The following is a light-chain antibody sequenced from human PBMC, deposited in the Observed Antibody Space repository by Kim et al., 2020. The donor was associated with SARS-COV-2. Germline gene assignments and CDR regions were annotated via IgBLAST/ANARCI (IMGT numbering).Light chain of an antibody. V-gene: IGKV4-1*01. J-gene: IGKJ2*01. CDR1: QSVLHSSKDKSY. CDR3: QQYYSTPYT. CDR2: WAS. Sequence: DIVMTQSPDSLAVSLGERATINCKSSQSVLHSSKDKSYLAWYQQKPGQPPKLLIYWASTRESGVPDRFSGSGSGTDFTLTISSLQAEDVAVYYCQQYYSTPYTFGQGTKLEI.